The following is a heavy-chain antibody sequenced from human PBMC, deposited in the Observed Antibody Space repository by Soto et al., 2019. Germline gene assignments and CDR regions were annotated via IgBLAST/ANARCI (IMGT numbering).Heavy chain of an antibody. J-gene: IGHJ3*02. CDR2: ISGSGGST. CDR3: AKEVVRPNDAFDI. V-gene: IGHV3-23*01. CDR1: GFTFSSYA. Sequence: GGSLRLSCAASGFTFSSYALIWGLPAPGKGLEWVSAISGSGGSTYYADSVKGRFTISRDNSKNTLYLQMNSLRAEDTAVYYCAKEVVRPNDAFDIWGQGTMVTVSS.